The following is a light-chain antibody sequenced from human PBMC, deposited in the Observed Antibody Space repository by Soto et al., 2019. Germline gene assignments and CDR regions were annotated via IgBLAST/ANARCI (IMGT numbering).Light chain of an antibody. CDR2: DAS. CDR3: QQYNNWPVT. Sequence: EIVMTQSPVTLSVSPGERATLSCRASQSVSSNLAWYQQKPGQAPRLLIYDASTRATGIPARFSGSGSGTEFTLTISSLQSEDFAVYYCQQYNNWPVTFGPATKVDIK. J-gene: IGKJ3*01. CDR1: QSVSSN. V-gene: IGKV3-15*01.